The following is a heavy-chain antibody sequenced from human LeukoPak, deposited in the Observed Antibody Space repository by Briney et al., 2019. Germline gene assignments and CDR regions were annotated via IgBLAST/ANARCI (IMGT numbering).Heavy chain of an antibody. J-gene: IGHJ5*02. CDR1: GFTFSSYA. Sequence: GGSLRLSCAASGFTFSSYAMSWVRQAPGKGLEWVSAISGSGGSTYYADSVKGRFTISRDNSKNTLYLQMNSLRAEDTAVYYCAKSRVRTYYGSGSYPPVVNWFDPWGQGTLVTVSS. CDR3: AKSRVRTYYGSGSYPPVVNWFDP. V-gene: IGHV3-23*01. D-gene: IGHD3-10*01. CDR2: ISGSGGST.